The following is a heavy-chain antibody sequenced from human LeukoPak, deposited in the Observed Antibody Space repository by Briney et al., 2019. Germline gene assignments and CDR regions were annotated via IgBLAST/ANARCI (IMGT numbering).Heavy chain of an antibody. J-gene: IGHJ4*02. D-gene: IGHD1-26*01. CDR3: ARDRGGTFDY. CDR1: GYTFTGYY. V-gene: IGHV1-2*02. Sequence: GASVKVSCKASGYTFTGYYMHWVRQAPGQGLEWMGWINPNSGGTSYAQKFQGRVTMTRDTSITTAYMELRSLRSDDTAVYYCARDRGGTFDYWGQGTLVTVSS. CDR2: INPNSGGT.